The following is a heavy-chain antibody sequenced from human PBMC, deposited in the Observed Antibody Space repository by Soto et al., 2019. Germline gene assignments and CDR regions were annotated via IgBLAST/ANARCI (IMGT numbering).Heavy chain of an antibody. CDR3: AKSAPMDAGDKYYYDL. V-gene: IGHV1-69*01. D-gene: IGHD4-17*01. Sequence: SWKVSCKASGGTFSTFGISWVRQAPGQGLEWMGGIIPFFGTARYSQKFEDRITITADESTNTVYMDLRSLTSEDTAIYYCAKSAPMDAGDKYYYDLWGQGALVTVSS. J-gene: IGHJ4*02. CDR1: GGTFSTFG. CDR2: IIPFFGTA.